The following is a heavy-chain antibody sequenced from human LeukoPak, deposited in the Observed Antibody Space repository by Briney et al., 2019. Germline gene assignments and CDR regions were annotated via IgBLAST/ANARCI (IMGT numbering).Heavy chain of an antibody. CDR3: ARGGTIIGTTPDAFDI. D-gene: IGHD1-20*01. J-gene: IGHJ3*02. Sequence: PSQTLSLTCAVSGGSISSGGYSWSWIRQPPGKGLEWIGYIYHSGTTYYNPSLKSRVTISVDRSKNQFSLKLSSVTAADTAVYCCARGGTIIGTTPDAFDIWGQGTMVTVSS. CDR2: IYHSGTT. CDR1: GGSISSGGYS. V-gene: IGHV4-30-2*01.